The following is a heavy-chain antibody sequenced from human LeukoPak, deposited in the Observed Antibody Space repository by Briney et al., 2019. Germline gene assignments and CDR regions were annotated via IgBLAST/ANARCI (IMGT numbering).Heavy chain of an antibody. D-gene: IGHD4-23*01. J-gene: IGHJ3*02. CDR2: ISGSGGST. Sequence: GGSLRLSCAASGFTFSSYAMIGARQAPGKGLEWVSAISGSGGSTYYADSVKGRFTISRDNSKNTLYLQMNSLRAEDTAVYYCAKDSTVENAFDIWGQGTMVTVSS. V-gene: IGHV3-23*01. CDR3: AKDSTVENAFDI. CDR1: GFTFSSYA.